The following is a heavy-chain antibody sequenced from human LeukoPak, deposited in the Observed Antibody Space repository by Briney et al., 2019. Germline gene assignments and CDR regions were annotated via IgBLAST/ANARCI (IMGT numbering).Heavy chain of an antibody. D-gene: IGHD3-9*01. J-gene: IGHJ3*02. CDR2: IIPIFGTA. CDR1: GGTFSSYA. V-gene: IGHV1-69*05. Sequence: SVKVSCKASGGTFSSYAISWVRQAPGQGLEWMGGIIPIFGTANYAQKFQGRVTITTDESTSTAYMELSSLRSEDTAVYYCARALIGGLRYFDWARLVFDIWGQGTMVTVSS. CDR3: ARALIGGLRYFDWARLVFDI.